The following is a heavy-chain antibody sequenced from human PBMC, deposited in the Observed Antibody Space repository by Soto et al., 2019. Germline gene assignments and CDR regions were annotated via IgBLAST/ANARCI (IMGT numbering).Heavy chain of an antibody. D-gene: IGHD1-7*01. J-gene: IGHJ6*02. CDR1: GFAVSSNY. CDR3: ARSRTGTTYGGMDV. CDR2: IHSGGDT. V-gene: IGHV3-66*01. Sequence: EVQLVESGGDLVQPGGSLRLSCAASGFAVSSNYMTWVRQAPGKGLEWVSVIHSGGDTHYADSVRGRFTISRDNSKNTLYLRLNSLRAEDTAAYYCARSRTGTTYGGMDVWGQGTTVTVSS.